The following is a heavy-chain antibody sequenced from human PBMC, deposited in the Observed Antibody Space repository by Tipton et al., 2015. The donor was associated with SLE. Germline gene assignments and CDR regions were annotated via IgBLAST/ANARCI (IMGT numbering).Heavy chain of an antibody. V-gene: IGHV4-39*07. J-gene: IGHJ2*01. CDR2: IYYSGST. CDR3: AREFLNPVTTVHYYFDL. CDR1: GGSISSSSYY. D-gene: IGHD4-11*01. Sequence: TLSLTCTVSGGSISSSSYYWGWIRQPPGKGLGWIGSIYYSGSTYYNPSLKSRVTMSVDTSKNHFSLKLISVAAADTAVYYCAREFLNPVTTVHYYFDLWGRGTLVTVSS.